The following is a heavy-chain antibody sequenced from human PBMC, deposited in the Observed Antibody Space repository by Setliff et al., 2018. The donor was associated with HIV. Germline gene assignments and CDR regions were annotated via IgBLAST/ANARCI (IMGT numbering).Heavy chain of an antibody. Sequence: GGSLRLSCAASGFTFSSYEMNWVRQAPGKGLEWVSYISSSGSTIYYADSVKGRFTISRDNAKNSLYLQMNSLRAEDTAIYYCAKGVGVATAGGYYARFDHWGQGTLVTVSS. J-gene: IGHJ4*02. CDR3: AKGVGVATAGGYYARFDH. D-gene: IGHD3-22*01. CDR2: ISSSGSTI. CDR1: GFTFSSYE. V-gene: IGHV3-48*03.